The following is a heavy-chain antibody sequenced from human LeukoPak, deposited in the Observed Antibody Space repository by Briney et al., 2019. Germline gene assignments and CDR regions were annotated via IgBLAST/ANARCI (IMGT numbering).Heavy chain of an antibody. CDR3: AKVGSGNDYY. CDR2: IKSKTDGGTT. Sequence: GGSLRLSCAASGYTFSNAWMSWVRQAPGKGLKWVGRIKSKTDGGTTDYAAPVTGRFTISRDDSKNTLYLQMNSLRTEDTAVYYCAKVGSGNDYYWGQGTLVTVSS. V-gene: IGHV3-15*01. CDR1: GYTFSNAW. D-gene: IGHD5-12*01. J-gene: IGHJ4*02.